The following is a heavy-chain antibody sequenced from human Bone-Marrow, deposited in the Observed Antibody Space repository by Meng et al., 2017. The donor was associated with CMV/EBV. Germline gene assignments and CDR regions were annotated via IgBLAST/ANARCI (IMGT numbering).Heavy chain of an antibody. Sequence: TVTSYEINWGRQAHGQGSEWMGIINPSGGSTSYAQKCQGRVTMTRDTSTSTVYMELSRMRSEDTAVYYCARDPIGHYCSGGSCYSIDYWGQGTLVTVSS. V-gene: IGHV1-46*01. D-gene: IGHD2-15*01. CDR2: INPSGGST. CDR3: ARDPIGHYCSGGSCYSIDY. J-gene: IGHJ4*02. CDR1: TVTSYE.